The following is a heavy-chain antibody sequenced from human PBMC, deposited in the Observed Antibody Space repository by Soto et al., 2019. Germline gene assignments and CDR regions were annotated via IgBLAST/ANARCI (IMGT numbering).Heavy chain of an antibody. CDR3: VRGGGGGQFDY. CDR2: ISINSNYR. CDR1: GFTFYNHA. Sequence: VQLLESGGDLVQPGGSLRLSCAASGFTFYNHAMSWVRQAPGKGLEWVSYISINSNYREYADSVKGRHTISRDNATNSLYLQMNSLRGEDTAVYYCVRGGGGGQFDYWGQGTLVSVSS. D-gene: IGHD2-21*01. J-gene: IGHJ4*02. V-gene: IGHV3-48*04.